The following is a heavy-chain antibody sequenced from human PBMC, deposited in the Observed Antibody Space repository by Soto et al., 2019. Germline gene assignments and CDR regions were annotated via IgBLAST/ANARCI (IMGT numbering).Heavy chain of an antibody. J-gene: IGHJ3*02. Sequence: SVKVSCKASGGTFSSYAISWVRQAPGQGLEWMGGIIPIFGTANYAQKFQGRVTVTADDSTSTAYMELSSLRSEDTAVYYCAREREAPYYYDSSGSDAFDIWGQGTMVTVSS. CDR2: IIPIFGTA. D-gene: IGHD3-22*01. CDR3: AREREAPYYYDSSGSDAFDI. CDR1: GGTFSSYA. V-gene: IGHV1-69*13.